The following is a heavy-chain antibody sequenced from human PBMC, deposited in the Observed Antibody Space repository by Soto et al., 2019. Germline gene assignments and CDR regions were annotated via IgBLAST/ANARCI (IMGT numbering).Heavy chain of an antibody. CDR2: ISYDGSNK. Sequence: QVQLVESGGGVVQPGRSLRLSCAASGFTFSSYGMHWVRQAPGKGLEWVAVISYDGSNKYYADSVKGRFTISRDTATNSLYLQMNSLRAEDTAVYYCATSTWYAFDIWGQGTMVTVSS. CDR3: ATSTWYAFDI. CDR1: GFTFSSYG. J-gene: IGHJ3*02. D-gene: IGHD6-13*01. V-gene: IGHV3-30*03.